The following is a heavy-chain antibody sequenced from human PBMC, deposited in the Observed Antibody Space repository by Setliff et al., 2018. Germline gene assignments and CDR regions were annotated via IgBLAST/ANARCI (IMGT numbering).Heavy chain of an antibody. CDR2: ISAYSGDT. CDR3: ARDFLGQWGGKGGLDY. J-gene: IGHJ4*02. CDR1: GYTFTSYG. V-gene: IGHV1-18*01. D-gene: IGHD6-19*01. Sequence: ASVKVSCKASGYTFTSYGISWVRQAPGQGLDWMGWISAYSGDTIYAQNYQGRVTMTTDTSTSTAYMELRSLRSDDTAVYYCARDFLGQWGGKGGLDYWGQGTLVTVSS.